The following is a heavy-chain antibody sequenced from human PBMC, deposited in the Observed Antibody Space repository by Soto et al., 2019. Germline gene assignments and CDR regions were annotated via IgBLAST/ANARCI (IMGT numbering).Heavy chain of an antibody. CDR1: GASFTGYF. V-gene: IGHV4-34*01. Sequence: QVQLQQWGAGLLKPPETLSLTCGVSGASFTGYFWIWIRQPPGKGLEWIGEINHRGSTNYDPSLKSRVTISIDTSKNQFSLKLSSVTAADTAVYYCARGGGNYVYMDVWGKGTTVTVSS. CDR2: INHRGST. CDR3: ARGGGNYVYMDV. J-gene: IGHJ6*03. D-gene: IGHD1-7*01.